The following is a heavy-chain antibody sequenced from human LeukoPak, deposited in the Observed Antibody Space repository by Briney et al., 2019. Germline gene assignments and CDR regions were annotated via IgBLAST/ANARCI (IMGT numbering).Heavy chain of an antibody. CDR1: GFTFDDYA. CDR3: ATVDY. CDR2: ISWNSGSI. V-gene: IGHV3-9*01. Sequence: PGGSLRLSCAASGFTFDDYAMHWVRQAPGKGLEWASGISWNSGSIGYADSVKGRFTISRDNAKNSLYLQMNSLRAEDTALYYCATVDYWGQGTLVTVSS. J-gene: IGHJ4*02.